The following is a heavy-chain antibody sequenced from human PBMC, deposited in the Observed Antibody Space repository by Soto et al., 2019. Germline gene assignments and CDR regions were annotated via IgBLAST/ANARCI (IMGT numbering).Heavy chain of an antibody. CDR3: AIDQGSSWYEIDY. Sequence: EVQLLESGGGLVQPGGSLRLSCAASGFTFSNYAVTWVRQAPGKGLEWVSTISGSGGSTYYADSVKGRFTISRDNSKNTLYLKMNSLRAEDTAVYYGAIDQGSSWYEIDYWGQGTLVTVSS. CDR1: GFTFSNYA. J-gene: IGHJ4*02. V-gene: IGHV3-23*01. CDR2: ISGSGGST. D-gene: IGHD6-13*01.